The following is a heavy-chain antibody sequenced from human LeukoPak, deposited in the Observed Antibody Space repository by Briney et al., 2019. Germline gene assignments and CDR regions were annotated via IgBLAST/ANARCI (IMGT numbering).Heavy chain of an antibody. CDR1: VASVSSGSYY. J-gene: IGHJ4*02. V-gene: IGHV4-61*01. D-gene: IGHD3-10*01. CDR3: ASRHGDSGSSNC. CDR2: IYYSGST. Sequence: SETLPLTCSVSVASVSSGSYYWSWIRQPPGKGLEWIGYIYYSGSTNYNPSLKSRVTISLDTSKNQFSLRLSSVTAADAAVYYCASRHGDSGSSNCWGQGALVTVSS.